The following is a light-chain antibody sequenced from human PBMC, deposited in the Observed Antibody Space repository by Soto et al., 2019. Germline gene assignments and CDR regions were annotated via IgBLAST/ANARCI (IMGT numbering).Light chain of an antibody. J-gene: IGKJ3*01. V-gene: IGKV1-12*01. Sequence: DIQMTQSPSSVSASVGDRVTITCRASQSISSSLAWYQQKPGTVPKLLIYAASSLQSGVPSRFSGSGAGTEFTLSITSLQPEDFAVYYCQQRTNWLTFGPGTKVDIK. CDR2: AAS. CDR3: QQRTNWLT. CDR1: QSISSS.